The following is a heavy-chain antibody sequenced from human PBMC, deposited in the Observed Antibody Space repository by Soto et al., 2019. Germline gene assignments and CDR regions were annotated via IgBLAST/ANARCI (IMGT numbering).Heavy chain of an antibody. V-gene: IGHV3-30*18. J-gene: IGHJ4*02. CDR1: GFTFSSYG. CDR2: ISYDGSNK. D-gene: IGHD4-17*01. Sequence: QVQLVESGGGVVQPGRSLRLSCAASGFTFSSYGMHWVRQAPGKGLEWVAVISYDGSNKYYADSVKGRFTISRDNSKNTLYLQMNSLRAEDTDVYYCAKPAGTVTSWFDYWGQGTLVTVSS. CDR3: AKPAGTVTSWFDY.